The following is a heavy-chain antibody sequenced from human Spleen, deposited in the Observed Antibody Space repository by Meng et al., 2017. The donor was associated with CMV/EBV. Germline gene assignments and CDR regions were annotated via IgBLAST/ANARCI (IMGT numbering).Heavy chain of an antibody. J-gene: IGHJ4*02. Sequence: GESLKISCAAAGYIFSGAAIHWVRQASGKGLEWVGRIRTNPNNYAAEYAASVEGRFTISRDNSKSTLYLHMNSLRAEDTAVYYCATRMSRHLIYYSNYLTDYWGQGTLVTVSS. CDR3: ATRMSRHLIYYSNYLTDY. CDR2: IRTNPNNYAA. V-gene: IGHV3-73*01. D-gene: IGHD4-11*01. CDR1: GYIFSGAA.